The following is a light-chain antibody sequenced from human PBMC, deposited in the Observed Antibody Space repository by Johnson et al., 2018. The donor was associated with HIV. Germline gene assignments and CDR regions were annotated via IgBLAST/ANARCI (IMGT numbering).Light chain of an antibody. CDR3: GTWDSSLNAYV. CDR2: DNN. J-gene: IGLJ1*01. Sequence: QSVLTQSPSVSAAPGQKVTISCSGSSSNIGRNYVSWYQQLPGTAPKLLIFDNNKRPSGIPDRFSASKSGTSATLGITGLQTGDEADYYCGTWDSSLNAYVFGAATKVTVL. V-gene: IGLV1-51*01. CDR1: SSNIGRNY.